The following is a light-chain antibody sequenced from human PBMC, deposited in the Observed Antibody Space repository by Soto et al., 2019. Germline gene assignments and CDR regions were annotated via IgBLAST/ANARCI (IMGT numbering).Light chain of an antibody. Sequence: EIVLTQSPGTLSLSPGERATLSCMASPSVSNNYLAWYQQKPGQAPRLLIYGASNRATGIPDRFSGSGSGTDFTLTISRLEPEDFAVYYCQQSGSSGTFGGGTKVDIK. CDR3: QQSGSSGT. J-gene: IGKJ4*02. V-gene: IGKV3-20*01. CDR2: GAS. CDR1: PSVSNNY.